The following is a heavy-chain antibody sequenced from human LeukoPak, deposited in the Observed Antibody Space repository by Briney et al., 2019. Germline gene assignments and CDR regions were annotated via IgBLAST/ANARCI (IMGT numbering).Heavy chain of an antibody. CDR3: ARGILGYCSGGSCYFRFDP. Sequence: SETLSLTCTVSGGSISSYYWSWIRQPAGKGLEWIGRIYTSGSTNYNPSLKSRVTMSVDTSENQFSLKLSSVTAADTAVYYCARGILGYCSGGSCYFRFDPWGQGTLVTVSS. J-gene: IGHJ5*02. CDR1: GGSISSYY. V-gene: IGHV4-4*07. D-gene: IGHD2-15*01. CDR2: IYTSGST.